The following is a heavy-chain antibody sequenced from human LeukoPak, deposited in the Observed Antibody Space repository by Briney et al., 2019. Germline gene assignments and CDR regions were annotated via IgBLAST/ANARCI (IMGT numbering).Heavy chain of an antibody. CDR1: GFTFSSYS. CDR3: ARGMVRGVIRFYYYGMDV. Sequence: GGSLRLSCAASGFTFSSYSMNWVRQAPGKGLEWVSYISSSSSTIYYADSVKGRFTISRDNAKNSLYLQMNSLRAEDTAVYYCARGMVRGVIRFYYYGMDVWGQGTTVTVSS. V-gene: IGHV3-48*01. CDR2: ISSSSSTI. D-gene: IGHD3-10*01. J-gene: IGHJ6*02.